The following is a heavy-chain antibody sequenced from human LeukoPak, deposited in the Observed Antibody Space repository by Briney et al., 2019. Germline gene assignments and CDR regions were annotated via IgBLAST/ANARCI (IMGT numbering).Heavy chain of an antibody. Sequence: GGSLRLSCAASGFTFSSYSMNWVRRAPGKGLEWVSSISSSSSYIYYADSVKGRFTISRDNAKNSLYLQMNSLRAEDTAVYYCAVGTYYDILTGYCSFDYWGQGTLVTVSS. CDR2: ISSSSSYI. V-gene: IGHV3-21*01. CDR3: AVGTYYDILTGYCSFDY. D-gene: IGHD3-9*01. J-gene: IGHJ4*02. CDR1: GFTFSSYS.